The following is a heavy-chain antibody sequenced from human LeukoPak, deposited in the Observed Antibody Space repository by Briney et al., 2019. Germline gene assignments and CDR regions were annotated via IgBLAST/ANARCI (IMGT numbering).Heavy chain of an antibody. CDR1: GFTFSRYA. Sequence: GGSLRLSCVASGFTFSRYAMSWVRQAPGKGLEWVSSISGSGDNTYYAESVKGRFTISRDNSKNTLFLQMNSLRAEDTAVFYCAKRSGYTTGWFFDFWGQGTLVTVSS. J-gene: IGHJ4*02. CDR3: AKRSGYTTGWFFDF. CDR2: ISGSGDNT. D-gene: IGHD6-19*01. V-gene: IGHV3-23*01.